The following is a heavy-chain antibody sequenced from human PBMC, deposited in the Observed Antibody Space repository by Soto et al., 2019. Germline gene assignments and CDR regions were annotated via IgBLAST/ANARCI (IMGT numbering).Heavy chain of an antibody. CDR2: IVPIFGTT. J-gene: IGHJ6*02. CDR3: ARVEAVAGLYNSHGLDV. D-gene: IGHD6-19*01. Sequence: QVQLVQSGAEVKKPGSSVKVSCKVSGGTFSNYAIDWVRLAPGHGLEWMGGIVPIFGTTYYTQKFQGRATISGDXSXTXXYLEMSSLRSEDTAIYYCARVEAVAGLYNSHGLDVWGQGTAVTVSS. V-gene: IGHV1-69*12. CDR1: GGTFSNYA.